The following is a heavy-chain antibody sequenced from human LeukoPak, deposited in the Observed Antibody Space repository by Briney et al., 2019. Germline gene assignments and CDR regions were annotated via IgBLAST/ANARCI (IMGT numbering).Heavy chain of an antibody. Sequence: GGSLRLSCAASGFTFSSYGMHWVRQAPGKGLEWVAVISYDGSNKYYADSVKGRFTISRDNSKNTLYLQMNSLRAEDTAVYSCARDPGGDYGLDYWGQGTLVTVSS. D-gene: IGHD4-17*01. V-gene: IGHV3-30*03. J-gene: IGHJ4*02. CDR3: ARDPGGDYGLDY. CDR1: GFTFSSYG. CDR2: ISYDGSNK.